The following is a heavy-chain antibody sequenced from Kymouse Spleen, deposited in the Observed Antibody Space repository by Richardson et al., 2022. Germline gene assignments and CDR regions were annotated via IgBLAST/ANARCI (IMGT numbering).Heavy chain of an antibody. CDR1: GFTFSSYG. CDR3: AKARTTGNYYYYGMDV. CDR2: ISYDGSNK. J-gene: IGHJ6*02. D-gene: IGHD1-1*01. V-gene: IGHV3-30*18. Sequence: QVQLVESGGGVVQPGRSLRLSCAASGFTFSSYGMHWVRQAPGKGLEWVAVISYDGSNKYYADSVKGRFTISRDNSKNTLYLQMNSLRAEDTAVYYCAKARTTGNYYYYGMDVWGQGTTVTVSS.